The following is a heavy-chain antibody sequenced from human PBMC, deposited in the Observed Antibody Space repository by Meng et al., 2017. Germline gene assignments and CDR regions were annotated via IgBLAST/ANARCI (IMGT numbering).Heavy chain of an antibody. CDR2: INPNSGGT. Sequence: VQLVQSGAEVKKPGASVKVSCKASGYPFTGYYMHWVRQAPGQGLEWMGRINPNSGGTNYAQKFQGRVTMTRDTSISTAYMELSRLRSDDTAVYYCARDYGSGRIILHFDYWGQGTLVTVSS. CDR3: ARDYGSGRIILHFDY. J-gene: IGHJ4*02. V-gene: IGHV1-2*06. CDR1: GYPFTGYY. D-gene: IGHD3-10*01.